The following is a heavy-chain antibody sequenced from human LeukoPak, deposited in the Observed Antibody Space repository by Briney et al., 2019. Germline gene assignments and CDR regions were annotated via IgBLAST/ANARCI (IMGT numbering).Heavy chain of an antibody. V-gene: IGHV4-61*02. J-gene: IGHJ4*02. CDR2: IYTSGST. CDR1: GASISSGTYY. Sequence: SETLSLTCTVSGASISSGTYYWGWIRQPAGKGLEWIGRIYTSGSTSYNPSLKSRVTISVDTSKNQFSLKLSSVTAADTAVYYCARGVCGGDCQLDYWGQGTLVTVSS. CDR3: ARGVCGGDCQLDY. D-gene: IGHD2-21*02.